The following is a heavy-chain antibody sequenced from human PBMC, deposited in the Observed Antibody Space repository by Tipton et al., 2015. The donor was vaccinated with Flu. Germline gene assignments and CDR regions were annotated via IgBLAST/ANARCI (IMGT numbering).Heavy chain of an antibody. J-gene: IGHJ4*02. CDR1: GFTFSGSA. CDR3: TILWFGEFSYDY. V-gene: IGHV3-73*01. CDR2: IRSKANSYAT. D-gene: IGHD3-10*01. Sequence: SLRLSCAASGFTFSGSAMHWVRQASGKGLEWVGRIRSKANSYATAYAASVKGRFTISRDDSKNTAYLQMNSLKTEDTAVYYCTILWFGEFSYDYWGQGTLVTVSS.